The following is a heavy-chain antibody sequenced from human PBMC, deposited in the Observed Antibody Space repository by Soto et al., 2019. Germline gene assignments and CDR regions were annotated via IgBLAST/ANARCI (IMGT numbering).Heavy chain of an antibody. CDR3: ARVPDR. D-gene: IGHD2-2*01. CDR1: GGSISSGGYS. J-gene: IGHJ5*02. V-gene: IGHV4-30-2*01. Sequence: QLQLQESGSGLVKPSQTLSLTCAVSGGSISSGGYSWSWIRQPPGKGLEWIGYIYHSGSTYYNPSHQSRGTVSVDRSEHQSSLKLSSGAAADTAVYYCARVPDRWGQGTLVTVSS. CDR2: IYHSGST.